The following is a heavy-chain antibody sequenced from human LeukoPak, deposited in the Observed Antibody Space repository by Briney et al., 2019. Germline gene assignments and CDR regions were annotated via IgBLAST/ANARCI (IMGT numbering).Heavy chain of an antibody. D-gene: IGHD5-18*01. CDR3: ARGRGIYSYGLKDAFDI. Sequence: PETLSLTCAVYGGSFSGYYWSWIRQPPGKGLEWIGEINHSGSTNYNPSLKSRVTISVDTSKNQFSLKLSSVTAADTAVYYCARGRGIYSYGLKDAFDIWGQGTMVTVSS. CDR2: INHSGST. J-gene: IGHJ3*02. V-gene: IGHV4-34*01. CDR1: GGSFSGYY.